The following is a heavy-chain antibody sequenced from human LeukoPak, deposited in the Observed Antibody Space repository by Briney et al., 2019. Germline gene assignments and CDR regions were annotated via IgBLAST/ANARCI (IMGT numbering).Heavy chain of an antibody. D-gene: IGHD1-26*01. V-gene: IGHV4-39*07. Sequence: SETLSLTCTVSGGSISSSSYYWGWIRQPPGKGLEWIGSIYYSGSTYYNPSLKSRVTISVDTSKNQFSLKLSSVTAADTAVYYCARVSILRELDYWGQGTLVTVSS. CDR3: ARVSILRELDY. J-gene: IGHJ4*02. CDR1: GGSISSSSYY. CDR2: IYYSGST.